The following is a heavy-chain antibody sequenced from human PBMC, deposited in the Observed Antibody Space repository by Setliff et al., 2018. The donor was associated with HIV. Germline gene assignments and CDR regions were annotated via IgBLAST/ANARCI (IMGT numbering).Heavy chain of an antibody. D-gene: IGHD2-15*01. CDR2: INHSGST. V-gene: IGHV4-34*01. Sequence: SETLSLTCDVYGGSLSGYYWTWIRQPPGKGLESLAEINHSGSTNYNPSLKSRLTISIDKSKRQFYLRLTSVTAADTAVYYCARRVRYCSGLTCYRYFQFWGQGTLVTVSS. CDR1: GGSLSGYY. CDR3: ARRVRYCSGLTCYRYFQF. J-gene: IGHJ1*01.